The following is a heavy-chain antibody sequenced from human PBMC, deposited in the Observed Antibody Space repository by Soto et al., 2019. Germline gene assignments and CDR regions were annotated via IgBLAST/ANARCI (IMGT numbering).Heavy chain of an antibody. V-gene: IGHV4-59*08. CDR1: GGSISSYY. Sequence: QVQLQESGPGLVKPSETLSLTCTVSGGSISSYYWSWIRQPPGKGLEWIGYIYYSGSTNYNPSLTSGVTISVDTTKNQFSLKLSSVTAADPARYCCARRYGSCFDYWGQGTLVTVSS. CDR3: ARRYGSCFDY. CDR2: IYYSGST. D-gene: IGHD5-18*01. J-gene: IGHJ4*02.